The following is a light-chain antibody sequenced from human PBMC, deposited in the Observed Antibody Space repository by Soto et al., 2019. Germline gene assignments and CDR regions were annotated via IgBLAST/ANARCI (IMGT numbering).Light chain of an antibody. CDR3: QQTYSTPRT. CDR1: QSISTY. Sequence: DIQMTQSPSSLSASVGDRVTITCRASQSISTYLNWYQQRPGKAPKLLIYAASSLQSGVPSRFSVSGTGTDFTLTINNLQPEDFATYYCQQTYSTPRTFGLGTRVEIK. V-gene: IGKV1-39*01. CDR2: AAS. J-gene: IGKJ1*01.